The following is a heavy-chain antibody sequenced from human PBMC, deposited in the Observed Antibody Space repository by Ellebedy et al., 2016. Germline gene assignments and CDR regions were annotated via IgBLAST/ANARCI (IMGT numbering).Heavy chain of an antibody. CDR1: GFTFSSYG. CDR3: AREYSSGWYGWFNP. D-gene: IGHD6-19*01. CDR2: IWYDGSNK. V-gene: IGHV3-33*01. Sequence: GGSLRLXXAASGFTFSSYGMHWVRQAPGKGLEWVAVIWYDGSNKYYADSVKGRFTISRDNSKNTLYLQMNSLRAEDTAVYYCAREYSSGWYGWFNPWGQGTLVTVSS. J-gene: IGHJ5*02.